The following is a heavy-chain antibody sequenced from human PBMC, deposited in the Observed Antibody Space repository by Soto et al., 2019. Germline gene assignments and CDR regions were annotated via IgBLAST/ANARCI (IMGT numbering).Heavy chain of an antibody. D-gene: IGHD5-18*01. CDR1: GGTFSSYA. Sequence: AASVKVSCKASGGTFSSYAISWVRQAPGQGLEWMGGIIPIFGTANYAQKFQGRVTITADESTSTAYMELSSLRSEDTAVYYCARVGDTAMVGYYYYYGMDVWGQGTTVTVSS. V-gene: IGHV1-69*13. J-gene: IGHJ6*02. CDR2: IIPIFGTA. CDR3: ARVGDTAMVGYYYYYGMDV.